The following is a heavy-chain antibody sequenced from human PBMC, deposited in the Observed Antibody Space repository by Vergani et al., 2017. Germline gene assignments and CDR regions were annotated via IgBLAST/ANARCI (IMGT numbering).Heavy chain of an antibody. D-gene: IGHD3-16*02. Sequence: QVQLQEWGAGLLKTSETLSLTCGVSGGSFSDYYWSLIRQAPGMGLEWIGEVNHGGSTNYNPSLKSRVSISVDTSKNQFSLQLTSVTAADSALYFCASIARAPTRRNPPPDYWGQGILVTVSS. CDR2: VNHGGST. CDR3: ASIARAPTRRNPPPDY. CDR1: GGSFSDYY. V-gene: IGHV4-34*01. J-gene: IGHJ4*02.